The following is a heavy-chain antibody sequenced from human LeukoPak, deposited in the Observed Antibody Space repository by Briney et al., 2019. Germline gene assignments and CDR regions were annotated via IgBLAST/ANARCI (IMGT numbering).Heavy chain of an antibody. CDR3: ARVQLERDYYYYYGMDV. J-gene: IGHJ6*02. CDR1: GYTFTGYY. D-gene: IGHD1-1*01. V-gene: IGHV1-2*02. Sequence: ASVKVSCTASGYTFTGYYMHWVRQAPGQGLEWMGWINPNSGGTNYAQKFQGRVTMTRDTSISTAYMELSRLRSDDTAVYYCARVQLERDYYYYYGMDVWGQGTTVTVSS. CDR2: INPNSGGT.